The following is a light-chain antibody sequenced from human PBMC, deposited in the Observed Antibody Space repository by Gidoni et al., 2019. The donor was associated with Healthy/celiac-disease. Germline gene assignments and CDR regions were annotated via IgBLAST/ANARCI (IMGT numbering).Light chain of an antibody. CDR2: GKN. CDR1: SLRSYY. Sequence: SSELTQDPAVSVALCQTVRITCQGDSLRSYYAIWYQQKPGQAPVLVIYGKNNRPSGIPDRFSGSSSGNTASLTITGAQAEDEADYYCNSRDSSGNHLKVVFGGGTKLTVL. CDR3: NSRDSSGNHLKVV. V-gene: IGLV3-19*01. J-gene: IGLJ2*01.